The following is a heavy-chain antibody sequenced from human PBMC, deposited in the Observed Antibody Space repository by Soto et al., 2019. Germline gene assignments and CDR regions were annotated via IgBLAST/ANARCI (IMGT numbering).Heavy chain of an antibody. CDR3: AHGEGSSRLRHPHYYYMDV. D-gene: IGHD6-13*01. V-gene: IGHV2-5*02. CDR2: IYWDDDK. J-gene: IGHJ6*03. Sequence: QITLKESGPTLVNPTQTLTLTCTFSGFSLSTSGVGVGWIRQPPGKALEWLALIYWDDDKRYSPSLKSRLTITKDTSKNQVVLTMTNIDPVDTATYYCAHGEGSSRLRHPHYYYMDVWGKGTTVTVSS. CDR1: GFSLSTSGVG.